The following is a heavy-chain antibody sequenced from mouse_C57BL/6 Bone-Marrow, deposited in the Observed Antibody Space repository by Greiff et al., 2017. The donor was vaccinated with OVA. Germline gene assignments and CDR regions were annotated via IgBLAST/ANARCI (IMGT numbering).Heavy chain of an antibody. J-gene: IGHJ4*01. CDR2: ISNLAYSI. CDR1: GFTFSDYG. V-gene: IGHV5-15*01. D-gene: IGHD1-1*01. CDR3: ARRYGSSYYAMDY. Sequence: EVKLVESGGGLVQPGGSLKLSCAASGFTFSDYGMAWVRQAPRKGPEWVAFISNLAYSIYYADTVTGRFTISRENAKNTLYLEMSSLRSEDTAMYYCARRYGSSYYAMDYWGQGTSVTVSS.